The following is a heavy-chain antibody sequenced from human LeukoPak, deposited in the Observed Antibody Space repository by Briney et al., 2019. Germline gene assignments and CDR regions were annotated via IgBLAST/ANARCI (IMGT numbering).Heavy chain of an antibody. J-gene: IGHJ4*02. CDR2: IRYDGSNK. D-gene: IGHD6-13*01. Sequence: GGSLRLSCAASGFTFSSYGMHWVRQAPGKGLEWVAFIRYDGSNKYYADSVKGRFTISRDNSKNTLYLQMNSLRAEDTAVYYCARLLYGSSWYLDYWGQGTLVTVSS. CDR3: ARLLYGSSWYLDY. CDR1: GFTFSSYG. V-gene: IGHV3-30*02.